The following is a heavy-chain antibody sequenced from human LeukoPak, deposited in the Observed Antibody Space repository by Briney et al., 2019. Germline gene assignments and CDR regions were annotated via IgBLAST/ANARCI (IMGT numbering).Heavy chain of an antibody. CDR3: ARGIATTGWVRYYYYYMDV. V-gene: IGHV1-69*13. J-gene: IGHJ6*03. D-gene: IGHD6-13*01. CDR2: IIPIFGTA. Sequence: ASVKVSCKASGGTFSSYAISWVRQAPGQGLEWMGGIIPIFGTADYAQKFQGRVTITADESTSTAYMELSSLRSEDTAVYYCARGIATTGWVRYYYYYMDVWGKGTTVTVSS. CDR1: GGTFSSYA.